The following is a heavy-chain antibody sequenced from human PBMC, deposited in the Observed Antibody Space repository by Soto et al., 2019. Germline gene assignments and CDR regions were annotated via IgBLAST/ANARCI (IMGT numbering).Heavy chain of an antibody. D-gene: IGHD3-9*01. CDR3: ARGPYFDWLQNWFDP. Sequence: SVKVSCKASGGTFSSYTISWVRQAPGQGLEWMGRIIPILGIANYAQKFQGRVTITADKSTSTAYMELSSLRSEDTAVYYCARGPYFDWLQNWFDPWGQGTLVTVSS. CDR1: GGTFSSYT. V-gene: IGHV1-69*02. CDR2: IIPILGIA. J-gene: IGHJ5*02.